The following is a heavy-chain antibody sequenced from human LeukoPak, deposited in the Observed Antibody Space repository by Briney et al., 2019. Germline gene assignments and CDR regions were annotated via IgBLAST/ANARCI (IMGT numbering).Heavy chain of an antibody. CDR1: GGSISSGGYY. CDR3: ARGPSDWLRELGYSYGIDNAFDI. CDR2: IYYSGST. J-gene: IGHJ3*02. V-gene: IGHV4-31*03. Sequence: TLSLTCTVSGGSISSGGYYWSWIRQHPGKGLEWIGYIYYSGSTYYNPSLKSRVTISVDTSKNQFSLKLSSVTAADTAVYYCARGPSDWLRELGYSYGIDNAFDIWGQGTMVTVSS. D-gene: IGHD5-18*01.